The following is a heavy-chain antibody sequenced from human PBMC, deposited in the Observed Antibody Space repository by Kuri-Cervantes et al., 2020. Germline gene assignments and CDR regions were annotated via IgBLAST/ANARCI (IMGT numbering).Heavy chain of an antibody. Sequence: GESLKISCAPSGFRFSNYWMNWVRQVPGKGLEWVANIKQDGTEEYYVDSVKGRFTISRDNAKNSLYLQMNSLRAEDTAVYYCARGDDAFDIWGQGTMVTVSS. J-gene: IGHJ3*02. CDR3: ARGDDAFDI. V-gene: IGHV3-7*01. CDR1: GFRFSNYW. CDR2: IKQDGTEE.